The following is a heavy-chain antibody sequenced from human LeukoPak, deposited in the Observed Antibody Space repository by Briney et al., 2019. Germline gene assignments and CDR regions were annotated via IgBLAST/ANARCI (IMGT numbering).Heavy chain of an antibody. Sequence: GGSLRLSCAASGFTFSSYSMNWVRQAPGKGLEWVSSISSSSSYIYYADSVKGRFTISRDNAKNSLYLQMNSLRAEDTAVYYCAKYYSSSWIYYFDYWGQGTLVTVSS. V-gene: IGHV3-21*04. D-gene: IGHD6-13*01. CDR2: ISSSSSYI. J-gene: IGHJ4*02. CDR3: AKYYSSSWIYYFDY. CDR1: GFTFSSYS.